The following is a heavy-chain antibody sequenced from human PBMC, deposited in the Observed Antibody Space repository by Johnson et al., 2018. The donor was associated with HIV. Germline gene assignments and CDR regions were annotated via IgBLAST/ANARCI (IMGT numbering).Heavy chain of an antibody. V-gene: IGHV3-30*03. CDR2: ISYDGSYK. D-gene: IGHD6-6*01. J-gene: IGHJ3*02. CDR1: GFTFSSYA. CDR3: ARESLLITPRRDDAFDI. Sequence: QVQLVESGGGVVQPGRSLRLSCAASGFTFSSYAMHCVRQAPGKGLEWVAVISYDGSYKYYADSVKGRLTISRDNSKNTLYLQMNSLRAGDTALYYCARESLLITPRRDDAFDIWGQGTMVTVSS.